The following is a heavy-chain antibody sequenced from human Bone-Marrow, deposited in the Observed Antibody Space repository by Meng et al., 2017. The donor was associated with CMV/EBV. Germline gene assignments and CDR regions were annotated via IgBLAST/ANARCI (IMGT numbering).Heavy chain of an antibody. J-gene: IGHJ5*02. CDR1: GFTFGDYA. CDR3: ARVAYGDYVIWFDP. Sequence: GESLKISCTASGFTFGDYAMSWVRQAPGKGLEWVGFIRSKAYGGTTEYAASVKGRFTISRDNAKNSLYLQMNSLRAEDTAVYYCARVAYGDYVIWFDPWGQGTLVTVSS. V-gene: IGHV3-49*04. D-gene: IGHD4-17*01. CDR2: IRSKAYGGTT.